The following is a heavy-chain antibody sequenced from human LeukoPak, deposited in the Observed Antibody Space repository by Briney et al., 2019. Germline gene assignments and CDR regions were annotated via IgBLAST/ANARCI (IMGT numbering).Heavy chain of an antibody. CDR3: ARTHDY. Sequence: SETLSLTCTVSGGSISSYYWSWIRQPPGKGLEWIGYIYYSGSTYYNPSLKSRVTISVDTSKNQFSLKLSSVTAADTAVYYCARTHDYWGQGTLVTVSS. CDR2: IYYSGST. V-gene: IGHV4-59*08. CDR1: GGSISSYY. J-gene: IGHJ4*02.